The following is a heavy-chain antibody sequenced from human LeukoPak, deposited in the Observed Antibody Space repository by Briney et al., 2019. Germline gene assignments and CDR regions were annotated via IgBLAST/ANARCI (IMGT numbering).Heavy chain of an antibody. V-gene: IGHV1-2*02. CDR3: ARDGNWNQGVYYYYMDV. CDR1: GYTFTGYY. CDR2: INPNSGGT. Sequence: ASVKVSCKASGYTFTGYYMHWVREAPGQGLEWMGWINPNSGGTNYAQKSQGRVTMTRDTSISTAYMELSRLRSDDTAVYYCARDGNWNQGVYYYYMDVWGKGTTVTVSS. D-gene: IGHD1-1*01. J-gene: IGHJ6*03.